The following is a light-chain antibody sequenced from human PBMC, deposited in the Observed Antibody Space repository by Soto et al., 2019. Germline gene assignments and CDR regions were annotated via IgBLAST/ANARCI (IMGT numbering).Light chain of an antibody. CDR3: QHYVTSLTT. CDR2: GAS. CDR1: QSVTSNY. J-gene: IGKJ1*01. V-gene: IGKV3-20*01. Sequence: EIVLTQSPATLSVSPVERATLSCVASQSVTSNYLAWYQQKPGQAPRLLIFGASIRVTGIPDRFIGSGSGTDFTLTISRLEPEDFAVYYCQHYVTSLTTFGQGTKVDNK.